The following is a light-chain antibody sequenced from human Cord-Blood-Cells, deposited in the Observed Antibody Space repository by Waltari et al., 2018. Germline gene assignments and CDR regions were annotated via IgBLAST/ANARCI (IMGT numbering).Light chain of an antibody. J-gene: IGKJ2*01. CDR2: DAS. V-gene: IGKV1D-13*01. CDR1: QGISSA. Sequence: ALQLAQFPSSLSASVGDRVTITCRACQGISSALAWYQQKPGKAPKLLSYDASSLESGVPSRFSGSGSGTDVTLTISSLQPEDFATYYCQQFNNYPHTFGQGTKLEIK. CDR3: QQFNNYPHT.